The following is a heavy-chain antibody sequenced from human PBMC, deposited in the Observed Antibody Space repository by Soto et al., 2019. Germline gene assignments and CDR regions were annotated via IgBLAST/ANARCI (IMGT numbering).Heavy chain of an antibody. CDR3: ARHILGYCSGGSCGWFDP. V-gene: IGHV5-51*01. J-gene: IGHJ5*02. CDR2: IYPGDSDT. D-gene: IGHD2-15*01. CDR1: GYSFTSYW. Sequence: EVQLVQSGAEVKKPGESLKISCKGSGYSFTSYWIGWVRQMPGKGLEWMGIIYPGDSDTRYSPSFQGQVTISADKSISTAYLQWSSLKASDTAMYYCARHILGYCSGGSCGWFDPWGQGTLVTVSS.